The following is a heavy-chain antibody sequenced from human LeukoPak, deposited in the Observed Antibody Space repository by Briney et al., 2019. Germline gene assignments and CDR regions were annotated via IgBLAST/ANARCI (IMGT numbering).Heavy chain of an antibody. V-gene: IGHV3-49*04. D-gene: IGHD3-10*01. Sequence: GGSLRLSCTVSGFTFGDYAMSWVRQAPGKGLEWVGFIRSRAYGETTDYAASVKGRFTISRDDSKSIAHLQMNSLKTEDTAVYYCTRYGSGKYMDVWGKGTTVTVSS. CDR2: IRSRAYGETT. J-gene: IGHJ6*03. CDR3: TRYGSGKYMDV. CDR1: GFTFGDYA.